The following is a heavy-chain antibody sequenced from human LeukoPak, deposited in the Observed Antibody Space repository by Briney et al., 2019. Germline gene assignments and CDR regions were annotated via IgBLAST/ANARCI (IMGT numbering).Heavy chain of an antibody. V-gene: IGHV4-34*01. CDR1: GFTFRSYG. CDR2: VNLQGST. Sequence: GSLRLSCVASGFTFRSYGMSWFRQAPGKGLEWIGEVNLQGSTNYNPSLKSRVAISVDKSENHISLKLTSVTAAGTAVYYCAREGGPYRPPDNSGQGTLVTVAS. CDR3: AREGGPYRPPDN. J-gene: IGHJ4*02.